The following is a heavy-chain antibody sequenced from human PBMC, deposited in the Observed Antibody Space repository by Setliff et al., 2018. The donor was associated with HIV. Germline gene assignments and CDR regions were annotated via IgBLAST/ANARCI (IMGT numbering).Heavy chain of an antibody. V-gene: IGHV3-7*01. D-gene: IGHD4-17*01. CDR2: IKQDGSEK. CDR3: ARVEDYGDPKYFDY. J-gene: IGHJ4*02. Sequence: LRLSCEASGFTFSSHWMSWVRQAPGKGLEWVANIKQDGSEKYYVDSVKGRFTISRDNAMNSLYLQMNSLRAEDTAVYYCARVEDYGDPKYFDYWGQGTLVTVSS. CDR1: GFTFSSHW.